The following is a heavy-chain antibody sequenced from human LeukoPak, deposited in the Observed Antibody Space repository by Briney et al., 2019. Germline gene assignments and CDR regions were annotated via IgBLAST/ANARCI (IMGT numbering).Heavy chain of an antibody. Sequence: PGGSLRLSCAASGFTFSSYWMSWVRQAPGKGLERVANIKQDGSEKYYVDSVKGRFTISRDNAKNSLYLQMNSLRAEDTAVYYCAREDKVVPAALGPYNWFDPWGQGTLVTVSS. D-gene: IGHD2-2*01. J-gene: IGHJ5*02. CDR1: GFTFSSYW. CDR3: AREDKVVPAALGPYNWFDP. CDR2: IKQDGSEK. V-gene: IGHV3-7*01.